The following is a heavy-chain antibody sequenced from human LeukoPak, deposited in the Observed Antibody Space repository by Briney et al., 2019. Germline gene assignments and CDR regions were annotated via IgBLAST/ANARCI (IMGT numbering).Heavy chain of an antibody. CDR3: AKVCASCYYYYYMDV. Sequence: GGSLRLSCAASGFTFSSYWMHWVRQAPGKGLVWVSRINSDGSSTSYADSVKGRFTISRDNAKNTLYLQMNSLRAEDTAVYYCAKVCASCYYYYYMDVWGKGTTVTVSS. D-gene: IGHD2-2*01. J-gene: IGHJ6*03. CDR1: GFTFSSYW. CDR2: INSDGSST. V-gene: IGHV3-74*01.